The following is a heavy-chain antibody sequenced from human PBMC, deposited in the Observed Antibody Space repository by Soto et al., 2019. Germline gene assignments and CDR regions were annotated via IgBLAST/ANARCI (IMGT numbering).Heavy chain of an antibody. CDR2: MSYDGSNK. V-gene: IGHV3-30-3*01. D-gene: IGHD6-19*01. Sequence: QVQLVESGGGVVQHGRSLRLSCAASGFTFSSYAMHWVRQAPGKGLEWVAVMSYDGSNKYYADSVKGRFTISRDKSQNTLYLQMNRLRAEYTAEYYCARDKSPYSSGWHNRHFDYCGQGTLVTVAS. CDR3: ARDKSPYSSGWHNRHFDY. J-gene: IGHJ4*02. CDR1: GFTFSSYA.